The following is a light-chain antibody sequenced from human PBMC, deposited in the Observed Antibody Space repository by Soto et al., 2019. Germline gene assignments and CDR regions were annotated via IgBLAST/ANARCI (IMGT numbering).Light chain of an antibody. V-gene: IGKV1-5*03. J-gene: IGKJ2*01. CDR1: QIISHW. CDR3: RQYSIYPKT. Sequence: IQMTQSPSTLSASVGDRVTITCRATQIISHWLAWYQQKPGKAPKLLISKASTLENGVPSRFRGGKSGTEFALTIARLQTDDFATYYFRQYSIYPKTFGHGTKLAI. CDR2: KAS.